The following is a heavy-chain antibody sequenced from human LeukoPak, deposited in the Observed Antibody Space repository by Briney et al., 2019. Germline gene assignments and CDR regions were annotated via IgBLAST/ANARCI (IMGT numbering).Heavy chain of an antibody. J-gene: IGHJ4*02. Sequence: PSETLSLTCNVSGDSITSDYWGWIRQSPGKGLEWIGYINYGGNSDYNPSLNSRVTISVKRCKKQVSLKMRSMTAADTAVYYCARLDCISNTCYNYWAPGALVTVSS. D-gene: IGHD3-10*01. V-gene: IGHV4-59*08. CDR1: GDSITSDY. CDR2: INYGGNS. CDR3: ARLDCISNTCYNY.